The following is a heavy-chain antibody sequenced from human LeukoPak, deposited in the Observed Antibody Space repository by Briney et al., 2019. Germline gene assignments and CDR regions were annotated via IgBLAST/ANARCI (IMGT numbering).Heavy chain of an antibody. CDR3: ARVGRSRTAAGFGAFDI. D-gene: IGHD6-25*01. J-gene: IGHJ3*02. CDR1: GFSVSSNY. V-gene: IGHV3-11*01. Sequence: GGSLRLSCAASGFSVSSNYMTWVRQAPGKGLEWVAYISSSGNPINYADSVKGRFTISRDSAKNSLYLQMNSLRAEDTAVYYCARVGRSRTAAGFGAFDIWGQGTTVTVCS. CDR2: ISSSGNPI.